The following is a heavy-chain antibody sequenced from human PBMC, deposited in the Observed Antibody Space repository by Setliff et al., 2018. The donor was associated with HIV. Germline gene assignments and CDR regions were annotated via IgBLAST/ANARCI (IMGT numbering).Heavy chain of an antibody. D-gene: IGHD6-13*01. V-gene: IGHV1-18*01. J-gene: IGHJ6*03. CDR3: ARAYSSSWYFYYYYYYYMDV. Sequence: ASVKVSCKASGYTFTSYGISWVRQAPGQGLEWMGWISAYNGNTNYAQKLQGRVTMTTDTSTSTAYMELRSLRSDDTAVYYCARAYSSSWYFYYYYYYYMDVWGKGTTVTVSS. CDR1: GYTFTSYG. CDR2: ISAYNGNT.